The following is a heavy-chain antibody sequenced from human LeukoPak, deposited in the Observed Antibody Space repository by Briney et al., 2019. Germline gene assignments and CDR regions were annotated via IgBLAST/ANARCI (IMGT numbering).Heavy chain of an antibody. CDR2: ISGRGGST. D-gene: IGHD3-9*01. CDR3: AKVGQNYDILTYYFDY. Sequence: RGSLRLSCAVAGFTFTSYDMSWVRHAPGKGLEWVSGISGRGGSTYYEDSVKGRFTISRDTSKNALYLQMNSLRVEDTAVYYCAKVGQNYDILTYYFDYWGQGTLVTVSS. J-gene: IGHJ4*02. V-gene: IGHV3-23*01. CDR1: GFTFTSYD.